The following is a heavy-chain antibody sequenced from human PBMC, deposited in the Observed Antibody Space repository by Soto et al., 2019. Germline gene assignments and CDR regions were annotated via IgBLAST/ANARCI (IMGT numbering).Heavy chain of an antibody. CDR1: GGSFTTYA. CDR2: LIPLFGTP. V-gene: IGHV1-69*01. J-gene: IGHJ4*02. D-gene: IGHD6-19*01. Sequence: QVQLVQSGAEVKETGSSVRVSCKASGGSFTTYAINWMRQAPGQGLEWMGGLIPLFGTPNYAQKFQGRLTITADESTSTAHMELSSLRSEDTAVYYCARVAEEELAGASFYDYWGQGTLVTVSS. CDR3: ARVAEEELAGASFYDY.